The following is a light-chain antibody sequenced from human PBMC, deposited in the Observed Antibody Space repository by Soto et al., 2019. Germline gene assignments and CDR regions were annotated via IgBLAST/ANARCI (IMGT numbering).Light chain of an antibody. CDR1: SSNVGSNF. CDR2: RTD. CDR3: AAWDNSLRWV. J-gene: IGLJ3*02. Sequence: QSVLTQPPSVSGTPGQRVTISCSGSSSNVGSNFVYWDQQFPGTAPKLLIYRTDQRPSGVPDRFSASKPGTSASLAISGLRSDDEADYYFAAWDNSLRWVFGGGTKLTVL. V-gene: IGLV1-47*01.